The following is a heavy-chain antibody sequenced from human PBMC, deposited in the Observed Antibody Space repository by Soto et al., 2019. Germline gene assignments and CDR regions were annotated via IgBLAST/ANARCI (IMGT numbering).Heavy chain of an antibody. V-gene: IGHV1-3*01. D-gene: IGHD6-19*01. CDR2: INAGNGNT. CDR3: ARDLEAVAGTGEYYYGMDV. Sequence: ASVKVSCKASGYTFTSYAMHWVRQAPGQRLEWMGWINAGNGNTKYSQKLQGRVTITRDTSASTAYMELSSLRSEDTAVYYCARDLEAVAGTGEYYYGMDVWGQGTTVTVSS. CDR1: GYTFTSYA. J-gene: IGHJ6*02.